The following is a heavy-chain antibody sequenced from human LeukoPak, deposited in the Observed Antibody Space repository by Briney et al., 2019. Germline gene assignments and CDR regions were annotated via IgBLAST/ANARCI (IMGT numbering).Heavy chain of an antibody. CDR1: GFTFDDYA. J-gene: IGHJ3*02. D-gene: IGHD5-12*01. CDR3: AKAGSPI. CDR2: ISWNSGSI. V-gene: IGHV3-9*01. Sequence: GGSLRLSCAASGFTFDDYAMHWVRQAPGKGLEWVSGISWNSGSIGYADSVKGRFTISRDNAKNSLYLQMNSLRAEDTAVYYCAKAGSPIWGQGTMVTVSS.